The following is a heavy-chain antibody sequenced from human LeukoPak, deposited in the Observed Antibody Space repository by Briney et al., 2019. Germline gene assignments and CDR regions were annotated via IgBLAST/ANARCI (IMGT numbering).Heavy chain of an antibody. Sequence: PSETLSLTCTVSGGSISSYYWSWIQQPPGKGLEWIGYIYYSGSTNYNPSLKSRVTISVDTSKNQFSLKLSSVTAADTAVYYCARGRRGYSYVLNYWGQGTLVTVSS. J-gene: IGHJ4*02. CDR1: GGSISSYY. D-gene: IGHD5-18*01. CDR2: IYYSGST. V-gene: IGHV4-59*01. CDR3: ARGRRGYSYVLNY.